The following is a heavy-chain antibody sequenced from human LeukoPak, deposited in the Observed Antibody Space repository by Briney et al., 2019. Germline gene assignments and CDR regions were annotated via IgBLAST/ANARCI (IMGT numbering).Heavy chain of an antibody. CDR1: GYTFTSYG. V-gene: IGHV1-18*01. CDR2: ISAYNGNT. J-gene: IGHJ6*02. D-gene: IGHD2-15*01. CDR3: AREGYCSGGSCYGYYYYGMDV. Sequence: EASVKVSCKSSGYTFTSYGIIWVRQAPGQGLEWMGWISAYNGNTNYAQKLQGRVTMTTDTSTSTAYMELRSLRSDDTAVYYCAREGYCSGGSCYGYYYYGMDVWGQGTTVTVSS.